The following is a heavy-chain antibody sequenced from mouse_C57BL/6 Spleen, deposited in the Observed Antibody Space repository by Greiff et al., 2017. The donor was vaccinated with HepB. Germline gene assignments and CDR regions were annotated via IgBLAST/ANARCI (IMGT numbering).Heavy chain of an antibody. CDR3: ASYYGSSYRYFDY. CDR2: ISSGSSTI. CDR1: GFTFSDYG. Sequence: DVHLVESGGGLVKPGGSLKLSCAASGFTFSDYGMHWVRQAPEKGLEWVAYISSGSSTIYYADTVKGRFTISRDNAKNTLFLQMTSLRSEDTAMYYCASYYGSSYRYFDYWGQGTTLTVSS. V-gene: IGHV5-17*01. J-gene: IGHJ2*01. D-gene: IGHD1-1*01.